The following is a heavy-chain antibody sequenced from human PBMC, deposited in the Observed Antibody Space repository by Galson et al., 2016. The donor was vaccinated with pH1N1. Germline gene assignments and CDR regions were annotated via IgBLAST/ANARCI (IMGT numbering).Heavy chain of an antibody. CDR3: ARPAEQQWLVILPFGY. CDR2: ISRSGSTI. Sequence: SLRLSCAASGFAFSSYEMNWVRQAPGKGLEWVSHISRSGSTIHYADSVKGRFTVSRDNAKNSLYLQMNSLRAEDTAVYYLARPAEQQWLVILPFGYWGQGILVTVSS. D-gene: IGHD6-19*01. CDR1: GFAFSSYE. J-gene: IGHJ4*02. V-gene: IGHV3-48*03.